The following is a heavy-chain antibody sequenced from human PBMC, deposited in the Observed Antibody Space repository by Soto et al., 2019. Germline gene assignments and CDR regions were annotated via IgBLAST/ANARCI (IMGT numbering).Heavy chain of an antibody. CDR1: GFSLSTIGVG. CDR3: ARQGPELLPFDI. Sequence: QITLKESGPTLVKPTQTLTLTCTFSGFSLSTIGVGVGWVRQPPGKALEWLALIYWDDDKRYSPSLKSRITITKDTSKNQVVLTMTNMDPVDTATYYCARQGPELLPFDIWGQGTMVTVSS. D-gene: IGHD1-26*01. J-gene: IGHJ3*02. CDR2: IYWDDDK. V-gene: IGHV2-5*02.